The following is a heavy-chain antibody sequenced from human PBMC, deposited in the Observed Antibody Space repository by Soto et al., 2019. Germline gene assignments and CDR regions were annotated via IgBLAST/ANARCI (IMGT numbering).Heavy chain of an antibody. CDR1: GYTFTGYY. J-gene: IGHJ2*01. CDR3: ARIYEEYWYFDL. Sequence: ASVKVSCKASGYTFTGYYMHWVRQAPGQGLEWMGWINPNSGGTNYAQNFQGWVTMTRDTSISTAYMELSRLRSDDTAVYYCARIYEEYWYFDLWGRGTLVTVSS. V-gene: IGHV1-2*04. D-gene: IGHD3-22*01. CDR2: INPNSGGT.